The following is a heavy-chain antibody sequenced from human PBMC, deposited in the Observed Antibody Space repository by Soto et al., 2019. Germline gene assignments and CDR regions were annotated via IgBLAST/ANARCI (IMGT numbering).Heavy chain of an antibody. V-gene: IGHV3-72*01. D-gene: IGHD6-19*01. CDR3: ARGYSSGGYAFHI. Sequence: EVQLEESGGGLVQPGGSLRLSCAASGFTFSEYYMDWVRQAQGKGLEWVGRSRNKANSYTTEYAAFVKGRFTISRDDSKNSVYLQMNSLNTEDTAVYYCARGYSSGGYAFHIWGQGTMVTASS. CDR2: SRNKANSYTT. J-gene: IGHJ3*02. CDR1: GFTFSEYY.